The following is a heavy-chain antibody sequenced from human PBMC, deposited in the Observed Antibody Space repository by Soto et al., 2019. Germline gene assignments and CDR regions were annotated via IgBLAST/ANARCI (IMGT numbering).Heavy chain of an antibody. D-gene: IGHD2-15*01. CDR2: INPNSGGT. V-gene: IGHV1-2*04. Sequence: QVQLVQSGAEVKKPGASVKVSCKASGYTFTGYYMHWVRQAPGQGLEWMGWINPNSGGTNYAQKFQGWVTMTRDTSISTAYMELSRLRSDDTAVYYCARDRYLVVAANPSGWFDPLGQGTLVTGSS. J-gene: IGHJ5*02. CDR1: GYTFTGYY. CDR3: ARDRYLVVAANPSGWFDP.